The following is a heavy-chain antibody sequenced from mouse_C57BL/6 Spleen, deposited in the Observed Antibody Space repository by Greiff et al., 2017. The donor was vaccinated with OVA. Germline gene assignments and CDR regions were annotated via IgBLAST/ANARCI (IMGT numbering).Heavy chain of an antibody. CDR2: MLPGSGST. D-gene: IGHD3-2*02. CDR3: ARLKETAQATFAY. J-gene: IGHJ3*01. V-gene: IGHV1-9*01. CDR1: GYTFTGYW. Sequence: VQLQQSGAELMKPGASVKLSCKATGYTFTGYWIEWVKQRPGHGLEWIGEMLPGSGSTNYNEKFKGKATFTADTSSNTAYMQLSSLTTEDSAIYCCARLKETAQATFAYWGQGALVTVSA.